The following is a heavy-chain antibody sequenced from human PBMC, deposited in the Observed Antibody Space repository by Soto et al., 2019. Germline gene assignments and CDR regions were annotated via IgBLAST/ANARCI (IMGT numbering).Heavy chain of an antibody. Sequence: QVQLVESGGGVVQPGRSLRLSCAASGFTFSSFGMHWVRQAPGKGLEWVAVISYDGSNKYYADSVKGRFTISRDNSKNTLYLQMNSLRAEDTAVYYCAKDRQRPYDFWSDCPGYWGQGTLVTVSS. D-gene: IGHD3-3*01. CDR1: GFTFSSFG. V-gene: IGHV3-30*18. J-gene: IGHJ4*02. CDR3: AKDRQRPYDFWSDCPGY. CDR2: ISYDGSNK.